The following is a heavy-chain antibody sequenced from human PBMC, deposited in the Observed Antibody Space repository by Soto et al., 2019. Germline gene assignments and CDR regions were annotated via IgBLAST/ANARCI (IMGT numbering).Heavy chain of an antibody. V-gene: IGHV4-30-4*02. J-gene: IGHJ6*02. Sequence: SETLSITCTVSGYSVGMFNKYWSWIRRAPGKCLDCIGYIFSSGTTYYNPSLKSRLTMSLDTSQNQFSLKLNSVTAADTAVYFCARVPSPFDFYYAMDVWGQGTTVTVSS. D-gene: IGHD3-16*01. CDR2: IFSSGTT. CDR1: GYSVGMFNKY. CDR3: ARVPSPFDFYYAMDV.